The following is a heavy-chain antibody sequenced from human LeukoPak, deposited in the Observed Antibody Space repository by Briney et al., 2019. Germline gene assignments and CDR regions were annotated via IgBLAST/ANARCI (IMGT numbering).Heavy chain of an antibody. CDR2: ISAYSGNT. CDR1: GYTFTNYG. V-gene: IGHV1-18*01. J-gene: IGHJ4*02. Sequence: ASVKVSCQSSGYTFTNYGISWVRQAPGQGLEWMGWISAYSGNTNYAQNLQGRVTMTTDTSTSTAYMELRSLRSDDTAGYYCAGAPDDYDFWSGPFDYGGRGTLVTVSS. CDR3: AGAPDDYDFWSGPFDY. D-gene: IGHD3-3*01.